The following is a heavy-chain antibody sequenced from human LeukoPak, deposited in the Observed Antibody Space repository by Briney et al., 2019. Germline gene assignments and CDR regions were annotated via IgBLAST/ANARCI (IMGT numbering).Heavy chain of an antibody. CDR1: GASIKSYH. CDR2: IYTSGRV. J-gene: IGHJ5*02. D-gene: IGHD2/OR15-2a*01. CDR3: AALHYFGHGATRT. Sequence: SETLSLTCSVSGASIKSYHWSWIRQSAGKGLEWIGRIYTSGRVDHNPSLGNRVSVSVDMSRNELLLELDSVTAADTGVYYCAALHYFGHGATRTWGQGTLVTVSS. V-gene: IGHV4-4*07.